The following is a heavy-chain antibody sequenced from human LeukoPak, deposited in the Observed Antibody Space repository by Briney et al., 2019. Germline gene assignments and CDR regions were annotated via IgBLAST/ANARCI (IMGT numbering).Heavy chain of an antibody. CDR2: ISGSGGST. CDR1: GFTFSSYA. D-gene: IGHD2-2*01. J-gene: IGHJ4*02. V-gene: IGHV3-23*01. CDR3: AKGQIVVVDGEWD. Sequence: GGSLRLSCAASGFTFSSYAMSWVRQAPGKGLEWVSAISGSGGSTYYADSVKGRFTISRDNSKNTLYLQMNSLRAEDTAVYYSAKGQIVVVDGEWDWGQGTLVTVSS.